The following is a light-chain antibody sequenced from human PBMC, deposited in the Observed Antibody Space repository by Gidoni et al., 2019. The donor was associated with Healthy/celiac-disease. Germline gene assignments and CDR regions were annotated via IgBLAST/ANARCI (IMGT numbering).Light chain of an antibody. V-gene: IGKV3-20*01. Sequence: ELVLPQSPGTLSLSPGERATLSCRDSQSVSSSYLAWYQQKPGQSPRLLIYGASSMATGIPDRFSGSGSGTDFTLTISRLEPEDFAVYYCQQYGSSPYTFGQGTKLEIK. CDR1: QSVSSSY. J-gene: IGKJ2*01. CDR2: GAS. CDR3: QQYGSSPYT.